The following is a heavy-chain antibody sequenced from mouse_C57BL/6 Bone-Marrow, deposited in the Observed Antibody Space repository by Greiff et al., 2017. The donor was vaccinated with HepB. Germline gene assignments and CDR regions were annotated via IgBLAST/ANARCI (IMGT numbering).Heavy chain of an antibody. D-gene: IGHD3-2*02. Sequence: EVKLLESGPGLVKPSQSLSLTCSVTGYSITSGYYWNWIRQFPGNKLEWMGYISYDGSNNYNPSLKNRISITRDTSKNQFFLKLNSVTTEDTATYYCARGSSGYWGQGTSVTVSS. CDR2: ISYDGSN. V-gene: IGHV3-6*01. CDR1: GYSITSGYY. CDR3: ARGSSGY. J-gene: IGHJ4*01.